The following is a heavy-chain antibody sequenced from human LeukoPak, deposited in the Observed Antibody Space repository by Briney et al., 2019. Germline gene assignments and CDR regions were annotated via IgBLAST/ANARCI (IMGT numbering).Heavy chain of an antibody. D-gene: IGHD4-17*01. CDR2: IYDGGST. CDR3: ARFYGVPGGWFDP. J-gene: IGHJ5*02. V-gene: IGHV3-66*01. Sequence: GSLRLSCAASGITISSNHMSWVRQAPGKGLEWVSVIYDGGSTYYADSVKGRFTISRDNSKNTLYLQMNSLRAEDTAVYYCARFYGVPGGWFDPWGQGTLVTVSS. CDR1: GITISSNH.